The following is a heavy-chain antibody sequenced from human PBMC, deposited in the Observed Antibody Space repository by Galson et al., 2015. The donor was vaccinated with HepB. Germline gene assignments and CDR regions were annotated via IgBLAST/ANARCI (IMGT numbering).Heavy chain of an antibody. Sequence: SLRLSCAASGFTVSSNYMSWVRQAPGKGLEWVSVIYSGGSTYYADSVKGRFTISRDNSKNTLYLQMNSLRAEDTAVYYCARIGYAVLRYFDWFPGGRDYYYGMDVWGQGTTVTVSS. V-gene: IGHV3-66*01. CDR2: IYSGGST. CDR3: ARIGYAVLRYFDWFPGGRDYYYGMDV. CDR1: GFTVSSNY. D-gene: IGHD3-9*01. J-gene: IGHJ6*02.